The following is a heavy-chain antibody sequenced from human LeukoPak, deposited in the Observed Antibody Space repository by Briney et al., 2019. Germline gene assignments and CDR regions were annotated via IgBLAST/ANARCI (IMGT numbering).Heavy chain of an antibody. D-gene: IGHD2-15*01. J-gene: IGHJ4*02. V-gene: IGHV1-2*06. CDR2: INPNSGGT. Sequence: ASVKVSCKASGGTFSSYAISWVRQAPGQGLEWMGRINPNSGGTNYAQKFQGRVTMTRDTSISTAYMELSRLRSDDTAVYYCARGTRRYCSGGSCYRYWGQGTLVTVSS. CDR3: ARGTRRYCSGGSCYRY. CDR1: GGTFSSYA.